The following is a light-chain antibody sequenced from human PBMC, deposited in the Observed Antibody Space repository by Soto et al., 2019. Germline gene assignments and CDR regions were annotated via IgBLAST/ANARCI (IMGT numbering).Light chain of an antibody. V-gene: IGLV4-69*01. Sequence: QPVLTQSPSASASLGASVKLTCTLSSGHSTYAIAWHQQQPEKGPRYLMKLDSDDSHSKGDGIPDRFSGSSSGAERYLTISSLQSEDEADYYCQTWATGPDWVFGGGTKLTVL. CDR1: SGHSTYA. J-gene: IGLJ3*02. CDR3: QTWATGPDWV. CDR2: LDSDDSH.